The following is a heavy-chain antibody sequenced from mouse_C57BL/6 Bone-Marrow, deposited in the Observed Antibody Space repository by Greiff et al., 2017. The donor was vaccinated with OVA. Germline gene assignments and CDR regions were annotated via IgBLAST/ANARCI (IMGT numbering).Heavy chain of an antibody. Sequence: QVQLKQSGAELLKPGASVKLSCKATGYTFTGYWIEWVKQRPGHGLEWIGEILPGSGSTNYNEKFKGKATFTADTSSNTAYMQLSSLTTEDSAIYYCAKGDSIPYYYAMDYWGQGTSVTVSS. V-gene: IGHV1-9*01. J-gene: IGHJ4*01. CDR1: GYTFTGYW. CDR2: ILPGSGST. CDR3: AKGDSIPYYYAMDY. D-gene: IGHD3-3*01.